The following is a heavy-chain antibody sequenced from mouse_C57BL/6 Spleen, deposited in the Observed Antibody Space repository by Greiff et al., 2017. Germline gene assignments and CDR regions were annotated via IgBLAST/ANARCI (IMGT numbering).Heavy chain of an antibody. CDR2: ISSGGSYT. V-gene: IGHV5-6*01. Sequence: EVKLVESGGDLVKPGGSLKLSCAASGFTFSSYGMSWVRQTPDKRLEWVATISSGGSYTYYPDSVKGRFTISRDNAKNTLYLQMSSLKSEDTAMYYCARLDTTVVSLDAMDYWGQGTSVTVSS. D-gene: IGHD1-1*01. CDR3: ARLDTTVVSLDAMDY. CDR1: GFTFSSYG. J-gene: IGHJ4*01.